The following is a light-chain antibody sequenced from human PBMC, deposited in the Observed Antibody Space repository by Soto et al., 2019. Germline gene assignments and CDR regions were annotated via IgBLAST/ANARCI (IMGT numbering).Light chain of an antibody. CDR2: ANT. CDR1: SSYIGAGYD. CDR3: QSYDDSLGGHVI. Sequence: SVLTEPPSVSGAPGQRVTISCTGSSSYIGAGYDVHWYQQLPGTAPKLLIYANTNRPSGVPDRFSGSKSGTSASLAITGLQAEDEADYYCQSYDDSLGGHVIFGGGTQLTVL. V-gene: IGLV1-40*01. J-gene: IGLJ2*01.